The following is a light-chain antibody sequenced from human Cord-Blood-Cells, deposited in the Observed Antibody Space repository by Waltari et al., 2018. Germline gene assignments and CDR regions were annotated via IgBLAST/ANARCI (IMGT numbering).Light chain of an antibody. J-gene: IGKJ2*03. CDR2: GAS. CDR3: QQYNNWRYS. Sequence: EIVMTQSLATLSVSPGERATLSCRASQSVSSNLAWYQQKPGQAPRLLIYGASTRATGIPARFSGSGSGTEFTLTISSLQSEDFAVYYCQQYNNWRYSFGQGTKLEIK. CDR1: QSVSSN. V-gene: IGKV3-15*01.